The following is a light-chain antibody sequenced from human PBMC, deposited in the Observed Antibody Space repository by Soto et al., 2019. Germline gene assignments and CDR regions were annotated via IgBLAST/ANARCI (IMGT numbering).Light chain of an antibody. CDR3: AAWDDSLKGYV. J-gene: IGLJ1*01. CDR1: SSNVGTNT. V-gene: IGLV1-44*01. CDR2: TDN. Sequence: QSALTQPPSASAPPGQGVTISCSGSSSNVGTNTVTWYQQLSGTAPKLLIYTDNFRSSGVPDRFSGSKSGTSASLAVSGLKSDDEADYYCAAWDDSLKGYVFGTGTKVTVL.